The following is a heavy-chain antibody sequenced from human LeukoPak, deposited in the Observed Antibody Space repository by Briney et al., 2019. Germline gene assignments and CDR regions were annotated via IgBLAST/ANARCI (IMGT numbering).Heavy chain of an antibody. CDR2: IYYSGST. CDR1: GGSISSSSYY. Sequence: SETLSLTCTVSGGSISSSSYYWGWIRQPPGKGLEWIGSIYYSGSTYYNPSLKSRVTISVDTSKNQFSLKLSSVTAADTAVYYCARRANWGRPAHFDYWGQGTLVTVSS. J-gene: IGHJ4*02. CDR3: ARRANWGRPAHFDY. D-gene: IGHD7-27*01. V-gene: IGHV4-39*01.